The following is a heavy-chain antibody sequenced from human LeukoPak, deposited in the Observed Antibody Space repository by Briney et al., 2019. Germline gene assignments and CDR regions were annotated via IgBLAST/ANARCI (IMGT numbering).Heavy chain of an antibody. J-gene: IGHJ4*02. D-gene: IGHD5-24*01. CDR3: ARESDGFDY. CDR2: IIPILGMA. Sequence: ASVKVSCKASGGTFSSYAISWVRQAPGQGLEWMGRIIPILGMANYAQKFQGRVTITADKSTSTAYMELSSLRSEDTAVYYCARESDGFDYWGQGTLVTVSS. V-gene: IGHV1-69*04. CDR1: GGTFSSYA.